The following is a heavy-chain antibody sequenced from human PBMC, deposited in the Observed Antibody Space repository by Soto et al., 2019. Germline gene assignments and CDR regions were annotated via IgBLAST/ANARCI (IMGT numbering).Heavy chain of an antibody. CDR2: LLYNGYTQ. Sequence: QVQLVESGGGVVQPGRSLRLSGAASGFTFTNFGLHWVRQAPDKGLEWVAVLLYNGYTQYYADSVKGRFTISRDHSKNSLDLQMGPRQPGGPGLCFWGRVPTVCSWPYYFYCWCLGTLVAGSS. CDR3: GRVPTVCSWPYYFYC. V-gene: IGHV3-30*05. D-gene: IGHD3-16*01. J-gene: IGHJ4*02. CDR1: GFTFTNFG.